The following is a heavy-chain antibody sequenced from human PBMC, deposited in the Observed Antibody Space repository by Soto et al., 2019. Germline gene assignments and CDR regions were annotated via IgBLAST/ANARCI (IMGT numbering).Heavy chain of an antibody. CDR2: IRGSGVST. CDR1: GVPFSSYA. D-gene: IGHD6-13*01. Sequence: EVQLLESGGGLVQPGVSLRLSCAASGVPFSSYAMSWVRQAPGKGREWVSAIRGSGVSTYYEDSVKGRFTISRDHSKHTLYLQLNSLRAEDTAVYECAKEHHYSSSWSEFDYWGQGTRVTVSS. V-gene: IGHV3-23*01. CDR3: AKEHHYSSSWSEFDY. J-gene: IGHJ4*02.